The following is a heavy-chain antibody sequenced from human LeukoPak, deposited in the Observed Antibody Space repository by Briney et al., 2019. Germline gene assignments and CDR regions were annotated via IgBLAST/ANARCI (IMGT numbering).Heavy chain of an antibody. CDR2: ISTIGYT. CDR3: TRRDCTRTSCYASD. Sequence: AGGSLRLSCTASGFIFSDYYMGWVRQAPGQGLEWISYISTIGYTSYADSVKGRFTISRDTAMKSVYLQMNSLRAEDTSIYYCTRRDCTRTSCYASDWGQGTLVTVSS. CDR1: GFIFSDYY. J-gene: IGHJ4*02. V-gene: IGHV3-11*06. D-gene: IGHD2-2*01.